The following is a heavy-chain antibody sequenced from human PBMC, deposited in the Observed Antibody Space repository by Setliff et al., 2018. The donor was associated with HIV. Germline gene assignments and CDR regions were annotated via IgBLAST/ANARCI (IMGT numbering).Heavy chain of an antibody. CDR2: INYSGST. J-gene: IGHJ6*04. V-gene: IGHV4-39*07. CDR1: GGSIRSSSSY. CDR3: ARDQRYCTNALCPEALDV. Sequence: SETLSLTCTVSGGSIRSSSSYWTWIRQPPEKGLEWIGKINYSGSTDYNSSLRSRVTISVDTSKNQISLKLSSVTAADTAVYYCARDQRYCTNALCPEALDVWGKGTTVTVSS. D-gene: IGHD2-8*01.